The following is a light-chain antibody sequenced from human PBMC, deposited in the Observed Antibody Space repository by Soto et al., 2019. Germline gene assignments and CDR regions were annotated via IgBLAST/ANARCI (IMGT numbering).Light chain of an antibody. CDR2: DNY. CDR1: SSNIGAGYD. Sequence: QSVLTQPPSVSGAPGQRVTISCTGSSSNIGAGYDVHWYQQVTGTAPKLLIYDNYNRPSGVPDRFSASRSGTSTSLAITGLQAEDEADYYCQSYDNSLSGVVFGGGTKLTVL. CDR3: QSYDNSLSGVV. V-gene: IGLV1-40*01. J-gene: IGLJ3*02.